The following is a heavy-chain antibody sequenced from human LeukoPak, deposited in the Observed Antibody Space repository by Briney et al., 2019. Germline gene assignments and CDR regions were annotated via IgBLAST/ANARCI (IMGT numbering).Heavy chain of an antibody. Sequence: SETLSLTCTVSGGSISSYYWTWIRQPPGKGLEWIGYIYYSGSTNYNPSLKSRVTISLDTSKNQFSLKLSSVTAADTAVYYCAMWSRDGYNYFDDWGQGALVTVSS. CDR3: AMWSRDGYNYFDD. J-gene: IGHJ4*02. D-gene: IGHD5-24*01. CDR1: GGSISSYY. V-gene: IGHV4-59*01. CDR2: IYYSGST.